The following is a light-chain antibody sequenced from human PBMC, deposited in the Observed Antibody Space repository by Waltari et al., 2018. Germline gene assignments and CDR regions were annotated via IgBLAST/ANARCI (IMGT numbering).Light chain of an antibody. CDR1: SSNIGAGYD. CDR3: QSYDSSLSGSV. CDR2: GHS. J-gene: IGLJ2*01. Sequence: QSVLTQPPSVSGAPGQRVTISCTGSSSNIGAGYDVHWYPQLPGTAPKLLIYGHSNRPPEVPDRFSGSKSGTSASLAITGLQAEDEADYYCQSYDSSLSGSVFGGGTKLTVL. V-gene: IGLV1-40*01.